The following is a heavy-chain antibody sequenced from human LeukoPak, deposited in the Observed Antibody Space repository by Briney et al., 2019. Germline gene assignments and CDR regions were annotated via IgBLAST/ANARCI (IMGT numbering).Heavy chain of an antibody. Sequence: GASLRLSCAGSGFTFSSYAMTRVRQAPEKGLEWVSTISGSGGSTYYADSVKGRFTVSRDNSKNTLYLQVNSLRAEDTAVYYCAILPTYSPWGNFPFVFWGQGTLVTVSS. CDR2: ISGSGGST. CDR1: GFTFSSYA. V-gene: IGHV3-23*01. D-gene: IGHD3-16*01. CDR3: AILPTYSPWGNFPFVF. J-gene: IGHJ4*02.